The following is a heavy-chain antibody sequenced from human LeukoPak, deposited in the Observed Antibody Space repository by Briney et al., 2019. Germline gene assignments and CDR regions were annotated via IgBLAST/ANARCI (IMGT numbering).Heavy chain of an antibody. J-gene: IGHJ5*02. CDR3: ARGYGSGSYWVPFDP. Sequence: GAPVKVSCKASGYTFTSYYMHWVRQAPGQGLEWMGRINPNSGGTNYAQKFQGRVTMTRDTSISTAYMELSRLRSDDTAVYYCARGYGSGSYWVPFDPWGQGTLVTVSS. CDR1: GYTFTSYY. D-gene: IGHD3-10*01. V-gene: IGHV1-2*06. CDR2: INPNSGGT.